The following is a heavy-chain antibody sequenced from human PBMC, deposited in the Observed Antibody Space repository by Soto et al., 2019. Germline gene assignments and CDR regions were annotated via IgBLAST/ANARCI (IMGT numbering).Heavy chain of an antibody. CDR2: ISGSGVST. V-gene: IGHV3-23*01. Sequence: GGSLRLSCAASGFAFSGDARSWVRQAPGKGLEWVSAISGSGVSTYYADSVKGRFTISRDNSKNTLYLQMNSLRVEDTAVYYCAKKVPGSNPLDSWGQGALVTVSS. J-gene: IGHJ4*02. D-gene: IGHD1-1*01. CDR1: GFAFSGDA. CDR3: AKKVPGSNPLDS.